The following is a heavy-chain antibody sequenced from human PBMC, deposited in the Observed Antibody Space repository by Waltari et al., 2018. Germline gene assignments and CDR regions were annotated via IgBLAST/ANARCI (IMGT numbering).Heavy chain of an antibody. CDR3: ARDSGSSRGP. V-gene: IGHV3-74*01. D-gene: IGHD1-26*01. CDR1: GFTFSSHW. CDR2: IKSDGSST. Sequence: EVQLVESGGGLVQPGGSLRLYGEASGFTFSSHWMHWVRQAPGKGLVWVSRIKSDGSSTSYADSVKGRFTISRDNAKNTLYLQMNSLRAEDTAVYYCARDSGSSRGPLGQGTLVTVSS. J-gene: IGHJ5*02.